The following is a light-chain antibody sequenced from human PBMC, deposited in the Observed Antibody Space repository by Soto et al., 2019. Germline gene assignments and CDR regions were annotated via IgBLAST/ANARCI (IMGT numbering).Light chain of an antibody. CDR3: AEWDDSLNGYV. V-gene: IGLV1-44*01. Sequence: QSVLTQPPSASGTPGQRVTISCSGSSSNIGSNTVNWYQQLPGTAPKLLIYSNNQRPSGVPDRFSGSKSGTSASLAISGLQSEDEADYYCAEWDDSLNGYVFRTGTEVPV. CDR1: SSNIGSNT. CDR2: SNN. J-gene: IGLJ1*01.